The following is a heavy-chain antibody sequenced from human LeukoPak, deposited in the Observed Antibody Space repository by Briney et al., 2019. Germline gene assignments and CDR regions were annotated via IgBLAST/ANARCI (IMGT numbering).Heavy chain of an antibody. V-gene: IGHV4-39*01. Sequence: SETLSLTCTVSGGSISSSSYYWGWIRQPPGKGLEWIGSMYYSGSTYYNSSLKSRVTISIDTSKNQFSLKLSSVTAADTAVYYCARLRFPPANFFDYWGQRTLVTVSS. CDR3: ARLRFPPANFFDY. J-gene: IGHJ4*02. CDR2: MYYSGST. D-gene: IGHD6-25*01. CDR1: GGSISSSSYY.